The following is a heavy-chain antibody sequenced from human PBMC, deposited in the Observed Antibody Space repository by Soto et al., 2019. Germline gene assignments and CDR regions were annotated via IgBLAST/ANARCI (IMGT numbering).Heavy chain of an antibody. J-gene: IGHJ6*02. CDR3: ARDMTTVTDLHYYYGMDV. Sequence: GASVKVSCKASGYTFTSYYMHWVRQAPGQGLEWMGIINPSGGSTSYAQKFQGRVTMTRDTSTSTVYMGLSSLRSEDTAVYYCARDMTTVTDLHYYYGMDVWGQGTTVTVSS. V-gene: IGHV1-46*01. D-gene: IGHD4-4*01. CDR1: GYTFTSYY. CDR2: INPSGGST.